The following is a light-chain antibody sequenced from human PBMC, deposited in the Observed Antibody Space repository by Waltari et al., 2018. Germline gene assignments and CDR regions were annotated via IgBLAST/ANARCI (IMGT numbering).Light chain of an antibody. CDR1: QSVSSY. CDR3: QQRANWLT. CDR2: DEA. V-gene: IGKV3-11*01. Sequence: EIVLTQSPATLSLSPGERATLSCRASQSVSSYLVWYQQKPGQAPRLLIYDEANRATGIPARVSGSGSGTDFTLTISGLEPEDSAVYYCQQRANWLTFGGGTKVEIK. J-gene: IGKJ4*01.